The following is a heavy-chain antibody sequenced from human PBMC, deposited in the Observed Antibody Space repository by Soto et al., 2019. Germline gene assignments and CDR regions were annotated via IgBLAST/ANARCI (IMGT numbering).Heavy chain of an antibody. CDR3: AARGGGGGY. CDR1: GFTVSNNY. V-gene: IGHV3-53*01. Sequence: EVQLVESGGGLIQPGGSLRLSCAVSGFTVSNNYMSWVRQAPGKGLEGVSVIYSGGYTAYGDSVKGRFTISRDNSKNTIYLQIEGLRAPHPAVFYGAARGGGGGYWGQGTLVTVSS. D-gene: IGHD3-16*01. CDR2: IYSGGYT. J-gene: IGHJ4*02.